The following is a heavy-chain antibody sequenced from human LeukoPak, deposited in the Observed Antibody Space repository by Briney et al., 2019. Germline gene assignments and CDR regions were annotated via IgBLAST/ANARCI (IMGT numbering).Heavy chain of an antibody. J-gene: IGHJ4*02. Sequence: GASVRVSCKASGYTFSKNGLNWVRQAPGQGLEWMGWINTVTGNPTYAQGFTGRFVFSLDTSASTAYLQITSLNVQDTAVYYCARTFTGENFYYIDHWGQGTLVTVSS. CDR1: GYTFSKNG. CDR2: INTVTGNP. V-gene: IGHV7-4-1*02. CDR3: ARTFTGENFYYIDH. D-gene: IGHD3-10*01.